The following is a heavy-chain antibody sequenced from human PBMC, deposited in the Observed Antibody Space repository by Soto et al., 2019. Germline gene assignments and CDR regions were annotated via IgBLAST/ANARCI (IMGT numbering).Heavy chain of an antibody. CDR3: ATRGYSGYDDY. J-gene: IGHJ4*02. CDR1: GGTFSSYA. V-gene: IGHV1-69*06. D-gene: IGHD5-12*01. Sequence: SVKVSCTASGGTFSSYAISWVRQAPGQGLEWMGGIIPIFGTANYAQKFQGRVTITADKSTSTAYMELSSLRSEDTAVYYCATRGYSGYDDYWGQGTLVTVSS. CDR2: IIPIFGTA.